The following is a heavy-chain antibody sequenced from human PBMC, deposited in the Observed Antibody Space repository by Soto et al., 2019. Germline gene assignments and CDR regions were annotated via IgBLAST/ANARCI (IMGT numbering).Heavy chain of an antibody. Sequence: QVQLVESGGGAVQSGRSLRLSCAASGFTFSNYAMHWVRQAPGKGLEWVAVISYDGSHKSNADSVKGRITISTDNSKNTLYLEMNSLRTEDTAVYYCARARVAARPYFDYWGQGTLVTVSS. CDR1: GFTFSNYA. CDR2: ISYDGSHK. V-gene: IGHV3-30-3*01. J-gene: IGHJ4*02. CDR3: ARARVAARPYFDY. D-gene: IGHD6-6*01.